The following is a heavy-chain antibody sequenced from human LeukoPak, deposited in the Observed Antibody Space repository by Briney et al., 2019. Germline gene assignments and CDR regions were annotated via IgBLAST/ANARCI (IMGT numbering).Heavy chain of an antibody. Sequence: SETLSLTCTVSGGSISSYYWSWIRQPPGKGLEWIGYIYYSGSTNYNPSLKSRVTISVDTSKNQFSLKLSSVTAADTAVYYCARDRYYYYGMDVWGQGTTVTVSS. J-gene: IGHJ6*02. CDR3: ARDRYYYYGMDV. V-gene: IGHV4-59*12. CDR1: GGSISSYY. CDR2: IYYSGST.